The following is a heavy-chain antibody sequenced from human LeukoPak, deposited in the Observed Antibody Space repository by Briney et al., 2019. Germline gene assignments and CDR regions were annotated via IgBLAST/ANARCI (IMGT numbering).Heavy chain of an antibody. V-gene: IGHV1-18*01. D-gene: IGHD3-22*01. CDR1: GYTFTNYG. J-gene: IGHJ6*02. CDR3: ARDTITMIVVVIPGNGMDV. CDR2: ISAYNGNT. Sequence: ASVKVSCKASGYTFTNYGISWVRQAPGQGLEWMGWISAYNGNTNYAQKLQGRVTMTTDTSTSTAYMELRSLRSDDTAVYYCARDTITMIVVVIPGNGMDVWGQGATVTVSS.